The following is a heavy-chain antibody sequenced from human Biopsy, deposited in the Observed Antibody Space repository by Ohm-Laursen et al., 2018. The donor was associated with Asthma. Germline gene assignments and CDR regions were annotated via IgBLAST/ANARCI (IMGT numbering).Heavy chain of an antibody. Sequence: SVKVSCKVSGYTFINYAIHWVRQAPGQRLGWMGWINAGNGNTKHSQKSQGRVTISRDTSASTAYMDLSSLRSEDTAVYYCARTYYDFLTGQVHDAFAMWGQGTMVTVSS. CDR2: INAGNGNT. D-gene: IGHD3-9*01. CDR3: ARTYYDFLTGQVHDAFAM. V-gene: IGHV1-3*01. J-gene: IGHJ3*02. CDR1: GYTFINYA.